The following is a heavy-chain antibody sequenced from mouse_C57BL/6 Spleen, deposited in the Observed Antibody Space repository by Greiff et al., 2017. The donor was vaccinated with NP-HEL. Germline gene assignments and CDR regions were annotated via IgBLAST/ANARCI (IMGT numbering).Heavy chain of an antibody. Sequence: VQLQESGAELARPGASVKLSCKASGYTFTSYGISWVKQRTGQGLEWIGEIYPRSGNTYYNEKFKGKATLTADKSSSTAYMELRSLTSEDSAVYFCARSDYDVGAMDYWGQGTSVTVSS. V-gene: IGHV1-81*01. CDR2: IYPRSGNT. J-gene: IGHJ4*01. D-gene: IGHD2-4*01. CDR3: ARSDYDVGAMDY. CDR1: GYTFTSYG.